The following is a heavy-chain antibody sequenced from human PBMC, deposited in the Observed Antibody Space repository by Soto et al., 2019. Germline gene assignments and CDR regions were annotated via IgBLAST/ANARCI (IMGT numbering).Heavy chain of an antibody. CDR1: GYTFNFYY. V-gene: IGHV1-46*02. D-gene: IGHD2-15*01. Sequence: QVQLVQSGAEVKKTGASVKVSCKASGYTFNFYYMHWVRQAPGQGLEWMGLINPIGGSTTYAQKFQGRVTMTRDTSTSTVYMELSSLRSEDTARYYCAKERGDSGNDYWGQGTLVTVSS. CDR3: AKERGDSGNDY. CDR2: INPIGGST. J-gene: IGHJ4*02.